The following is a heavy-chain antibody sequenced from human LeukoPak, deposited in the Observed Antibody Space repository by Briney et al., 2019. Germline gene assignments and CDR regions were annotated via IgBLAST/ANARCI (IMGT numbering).Heavy chain of an antibody. J-gene: IGHJ4*02. CDR3: AKDAIPRNSIWDYFDY. V-gene: IGHV3-23*01. Sequence: GGSLRLSCAASKFTFSDYAMSWVRQAPGKGPEWVSSIGGPGSDTYYAVSVKGRFTVSRDNSKNTPYLQMSSLRAEDTAVYYCAKDAIPRNSIWDYFDYWGQGALVTVSS. D-gene: IGHD1-7*01. CDR2: IGGPGSDT. CDR1: KFTFSDYA.